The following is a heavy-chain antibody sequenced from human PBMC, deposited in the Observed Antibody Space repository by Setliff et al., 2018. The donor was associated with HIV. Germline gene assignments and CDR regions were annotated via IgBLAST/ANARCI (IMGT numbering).Heavy chain of an antibody. Sequence: AGGSLRLSCAVSGFTFEDYGMSWVRQAPGKGLEWVSGINWNGGSTGYVDSVKGRFTISRDNAKNSLYLQMNSLRAEDMALYYCARVFGPFDYWGQGTLVTVSS. V-gene: IGHV3-20*04. CDR1: GFTFEDYG. CDR3: ARVFGPFDY. CDR2: INWNGGST. D-gene: IGHD3-10*02. J-gene: IGHJ4*02.